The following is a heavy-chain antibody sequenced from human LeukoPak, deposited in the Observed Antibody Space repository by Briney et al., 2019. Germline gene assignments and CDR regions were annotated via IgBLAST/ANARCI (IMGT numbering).Heavy chain of an antibody. D-gene: IGHD6-13*01. J-gene: IGHJ4*02. CDR2: ISGGGDNT. CDR1: GFTFRSHA. CDR3: AREGLGAAAGTFDY. Sequence: GGSLRLSCAASGFTFRSHAMSWVRQAPGKGLAWVSTISGGGDNTDYADSVKGRFTISRDSSKNTMTLHMNSLRVEDTAAYYCAREGLGAAAGTFDYWGQGTLVTVSS. V-gene: IGHV3-23*01.